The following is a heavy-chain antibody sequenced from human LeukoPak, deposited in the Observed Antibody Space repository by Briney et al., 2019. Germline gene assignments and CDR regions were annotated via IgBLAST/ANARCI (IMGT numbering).Heavy chain of an antibody. CDR3: ARLGASQRITIFGVVIWDAFDI. J-gene: IGHJ3*02. CDR2: IKQDGSEK. CDR1: GFTFSSYW. D-gene: IGHD3-3*01. Sequence: PGGSLRLSCAASGFTFSSYWMSWVRQAPGKGLEWVANIKQDGSEKYYVDSVKGRFTISRDNAKNSLYLQMNSLRAEDTAVYYCARLGASQRITIFGVVIWDAFDIWGQGTMVTVSS. V-gene: IGHV3-7*01.